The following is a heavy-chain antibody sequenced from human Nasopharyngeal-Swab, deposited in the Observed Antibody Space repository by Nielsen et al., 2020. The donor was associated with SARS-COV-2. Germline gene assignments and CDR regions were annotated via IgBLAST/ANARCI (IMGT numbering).Heavy chain of an antibody. J-gene: IGHJ4*02. Sequence: GGSLRLSCAASGFTFDDYAMHWVRQAPGKGLEWVSGISWNSGSIGYADSVKGRFTISRDNAKNSLYLQMNSLRAEDTALYYCAKAYCSSTGCYHYFDYWGQGTLVTVSS. D-gene: IGHD2-2*01. CDR2: ISWNSGSI. CDR3: AKAYCSSTGCYHYFDY. CDR1: GFTFDDYA. V-gene: IGHV3-9*01.